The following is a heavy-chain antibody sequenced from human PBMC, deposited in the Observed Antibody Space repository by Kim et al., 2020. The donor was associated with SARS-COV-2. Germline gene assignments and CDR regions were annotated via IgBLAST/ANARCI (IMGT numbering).Heavy chain of an antibody. V-gene: IGHV1-18*01. Sequence: QKLQGRVTMTTDASTCTAYMELRSLRSDDTAVYYCARAGVVVITGYWFDPWGQGTLVTVSS. D-gene: IGHD3-22*01. J-gene: IGHJ5*02. CDR3: ARAGVVVITGYWFDP.